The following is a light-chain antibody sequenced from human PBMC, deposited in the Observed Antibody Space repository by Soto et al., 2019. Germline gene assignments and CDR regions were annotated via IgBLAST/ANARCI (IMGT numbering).Light chain of an antibody. V-gene: IGKV1-5*03. CDR3: QQYNSYQT. J-gene: IGKJ1*01. Sequence: DIQMTQSPSTLSASVGDRVTITCRASQSISSWLAWYQQKPGKAPKLLIYKASSLEGGVPSRFSGSGSGTEFTLTISSLQPDDFATYYCQQYNSYQTFGQGTKVDI. CDR2: KAS. CDR1: QSISSW.